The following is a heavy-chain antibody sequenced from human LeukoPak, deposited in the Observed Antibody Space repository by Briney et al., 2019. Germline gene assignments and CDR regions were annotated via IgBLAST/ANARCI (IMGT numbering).Heavy chain of an antibody. J-gene: IGHJ4*02. CDR2: IFYTGST. V-gene: IGHV4-59*08. D-gene: IGHD5-24*01. CDR1: GGSLSSFY. Sequence: PSETLSLTCTVSGGSLSSFYWTWIRQPPGKGLEWIGYIFYTGSTSYNPSLKSRVTISVDTSKNQFSLKLSSVTAADTAVYYCARQKGRWLQFFDYWGQGTLVTVSS. CDR3: ARQKGRWLQFFDY.